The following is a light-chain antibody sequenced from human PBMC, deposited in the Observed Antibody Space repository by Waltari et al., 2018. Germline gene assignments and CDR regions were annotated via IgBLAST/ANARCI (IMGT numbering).Light chain of an antibody. CDR3: QQYGSSPRFT. CDR2: GAS. J-gene: IGKJ3*01. CDR1: QRVSSSY. Sequence: EIVLTQSPGTLSLSPGERATLSCRASQRVSSSYLAWYQQKPGQAPRLLIYGASSRATGTPGRLSGSGSGTDFTLTIRRLEPEDFAVYYCQQYGSSPRFTFGPGTKVDIK. V-gene: IGKV3-20*01.